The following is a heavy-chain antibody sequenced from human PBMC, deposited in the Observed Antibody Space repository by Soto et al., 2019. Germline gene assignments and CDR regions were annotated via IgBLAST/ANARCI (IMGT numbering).Heavy chain of an antibody. V-gene: IGHV4-34*01. Sequence: SETLSLTCDVYGGSVSGYSWTWFRQTPGKGLQWIGQINHSGSANYNPSLKSRVTISVHTSNSQFALELSSVPAADTAVYYWSRGFITGCQYSGHWYFLNSWGQGTQVTVSS. CDR2: INHSGSA. CDR1: GGSVSGYS. D-gene: IGHD6-13*01. CDR3: SRGFITGCQYSGHWYFLNS. J-gene: IGHJ4*02.